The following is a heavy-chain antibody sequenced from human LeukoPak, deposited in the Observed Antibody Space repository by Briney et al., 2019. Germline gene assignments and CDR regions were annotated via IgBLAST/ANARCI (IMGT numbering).Heavy chain of an antibody. J-gene: IGHJ4*02. CDR1: GYTFTGYY. CDR2: INPSNGGA. CDR3: ARDQEGFDY. V-gene: IGHV1-46*01. Sequence: ASVKVSCKASGYTFTGYYIHWVRQAPGQGLEWMGIINPSNGGATYAQKFQGRVTMTRDTSTSTVYMELSSLRSEDTAVYYCARDQEGFDYWGQGTLVTVSS.